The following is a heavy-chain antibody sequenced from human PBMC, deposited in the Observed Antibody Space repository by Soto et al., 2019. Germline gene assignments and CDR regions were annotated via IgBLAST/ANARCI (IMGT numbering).Heavy chain of an antibody. Sequence: SETLSLTCTVSGGSISSYYWSWIRQPPGKGLEWIGYIYYSGSTNYNPSLKSRVTISVDTSKNQFSLKLSSVTAADTAVYYCARQAATTEPYYFDYWGQGTLVTAPQ. D-gene: IGHD1-26*01. CDR1: GGSISSYY. V-gene: IGHV4-59*01. J-gene: IGHJ4*02. CDR3: ARQAATTEPYYFDY. CDR2: IYYSGST.